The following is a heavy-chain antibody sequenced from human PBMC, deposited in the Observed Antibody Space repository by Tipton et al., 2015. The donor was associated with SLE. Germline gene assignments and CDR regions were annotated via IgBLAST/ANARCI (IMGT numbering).Heavy chain of an antibody. CDR3: ARGRGQWLVKNPLDY. CDR2: IYYSGST. D-gene: IGHD6-19*01. J-gene: IGHJ4*02. V-gene: IGHV4-39*07. CDR1: GGSISSSSYY. Sequence: TLSLTCTVSGGSISSSSYYWGWIRQPPGKGLEWIGSIYYSGSTYYNPSLKSRVTISVDTSKNQFSLKLSSVTAADTAVYYCARGRGQWLVKNPLDYWGQGTLVTVSS.